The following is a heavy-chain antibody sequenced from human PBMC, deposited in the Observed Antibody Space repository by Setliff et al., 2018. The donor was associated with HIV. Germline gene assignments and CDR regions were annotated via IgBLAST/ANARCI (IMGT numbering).Heavy chain of an antibody. CDR3: AGKVDGGLWNAYYYYGLDV. D-gene: IGHD3-3*01. Sequence: SETLSLTCSVSGGSVSDSNVYWNWIRQSPGKGLEWIGNVYYDGSAYYNPSPKSRVTILIDTSTNQFFLKLSSVTASGTAVYYCAGKVDGGLWNAYYYYGLDVWGHGNAVTVSS. CDR2: VYYDGSA. CDR1: GGSVSDSNVY. V-gene: IGHV4-39*01. J-gene: IGHJ6*02.